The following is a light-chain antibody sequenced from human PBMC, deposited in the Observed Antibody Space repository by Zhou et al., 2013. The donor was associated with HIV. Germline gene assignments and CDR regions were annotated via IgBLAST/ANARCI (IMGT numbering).Light chain of an antibody. CDR3: QQYGLSPQT. V-gene: IGKV3-20*01. Sequence: EIVLTQSPGTLSLSPGERATLSCRASQSVSSTYLAWYQQKPGQAPRLLIYDASTRATGIPDRFSGGGSGTDFTLIISRLEPEEFAVYYCQQYGLSPQTFGQGTKVEIK. CDR1: QSVSSTY. CDR2: DAS. J-gene: IGKJ1*01.